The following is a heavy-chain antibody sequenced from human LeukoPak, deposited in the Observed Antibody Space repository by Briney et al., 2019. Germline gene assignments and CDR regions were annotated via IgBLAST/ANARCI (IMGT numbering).Heavy chain of an antibody. CDR1: GGSFSGYY. D-gene: IGHD5-12*01. Sequence: SETLSLTCAVYGGSFSGYYWSWIRQPPGKGLEWIGEINHSGSTNYNPSLKSRVTISVDTSKNQFSLKLSSVTAADTAVYYCARGPRGYSGYGLLRFDYWGQGTLVSVSS. J-gene: IGHJ4*02. V-gene: IGHV4-34*01. CDR2: INHSGST. CDR3: ARGPRGYSGYGLLRFDY.